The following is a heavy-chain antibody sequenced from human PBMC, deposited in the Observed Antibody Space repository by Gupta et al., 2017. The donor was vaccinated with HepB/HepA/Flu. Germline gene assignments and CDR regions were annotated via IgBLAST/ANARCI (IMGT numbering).Heavy chain of an antibody. D-gene: IGHD2-15*01. J-gene: IGHJ5*02. CDR3: ARTVMVVAADWFDP. Sequence: EVQLVESGGGLVQPGGSLRLPCAACGFHLSHYWMTWVRQAPGKGLEWLANINRDGSGKYYEDSVKGRVTISRDNAKNSLYLQMNSLRAEDTAVYYCARTVMVVAADWFDPWGQGTLVTVSS. V-gene: IGHV3-7*01. CDR1: GFHLSHYW. CDR2: INRDGSGK.